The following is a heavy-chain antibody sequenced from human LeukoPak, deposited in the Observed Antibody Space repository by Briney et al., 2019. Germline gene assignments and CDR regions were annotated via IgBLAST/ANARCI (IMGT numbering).Heavy chain of an antibody. CDR2: ISGSGRNT. V-gene: IGHV3-23*01. CDR3: VSPVFINY. D-gene: IGHD1-14*01. CDR1: GFTFSTYA. Sequence: GGSLRLSCVVSGFTFSTYAMSWVRQAPGKGLEWVAFISGSGRNTYYADSVKDRFTISRDNSKNALYLQMTSLRPEDSAVYYCVSPVFINYWGQGTLVTVSS. J-gene: IGHJ4*01.